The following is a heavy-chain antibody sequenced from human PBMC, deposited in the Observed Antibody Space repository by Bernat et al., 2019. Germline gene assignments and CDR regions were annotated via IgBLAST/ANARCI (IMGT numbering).Heavy chain of an antibody. D-gene: IGHD1-7*01. J-gene: IGHJ4*02. Sequence: QVQLVESGGGVVQPVRSLRLSCAASGFTFSSYAMHWVRQAPGKGLEWVAVISYDGSNKYYADSVKGRFTISRDNSKNTLYLQMNSLRSEDAAVYYCEGNYDYWGQGTLVTVSS. CDR1: GFTFSSYA. V-gene: IGHV3-30-3*01. CDR3: EGNYDY. CDR2: ISYDGSNK.